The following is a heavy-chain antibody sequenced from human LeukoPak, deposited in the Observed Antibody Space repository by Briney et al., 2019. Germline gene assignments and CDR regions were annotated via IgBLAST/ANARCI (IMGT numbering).Heavy chain of an antibody. V-gene: IGHV1-24*01. J-gene: IGHJ5*02. D-gene: IGHD6-19*01. Sequence: ASVKVSCKVSGHTLTELSMHWVRQAPGKGLEWMGGFDPEDGETIYAQKFQGRVTMTEDTSTDTAYMELSSLRSEDTAVYYCATLPPLYIAVAGTWGNWFDPWGQGTLVTVSS. CDR1: GHTLTELS. CDR2: FDPEDGET. CDR3: ATLPPLYIAVAGTWGNWFDP.